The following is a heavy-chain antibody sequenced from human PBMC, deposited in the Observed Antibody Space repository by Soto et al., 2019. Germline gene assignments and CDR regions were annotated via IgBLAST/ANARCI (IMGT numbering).Heavy chain of an antibody. J-gene: IGHJ4*02. D-gene: IGHD3-22*01. V-gene: IGHV3-30-3*01. CDR2: ISYDGSNK. Sequence: GGSMRLSCAASGFTFSSYAMHWVRQAPGKGLDWVAVISYDGSNKYYADSVKGRFTISRDNSKNTLYLQMNSLRAEDTAVYYCAIDARYYYDSSGFFDYWGQGTLVTVSS. CDR3: AIDARYYYDSSGFFDY. CDR1: GFTFSSYA.